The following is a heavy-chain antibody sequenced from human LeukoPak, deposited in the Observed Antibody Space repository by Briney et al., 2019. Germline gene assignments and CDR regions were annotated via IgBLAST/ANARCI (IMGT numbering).Heavy chain of an antibody. D-gene: IGHD3-9*01. J-gene: IGHJ6*02. V-gene: IGHV3-48*01. CDR3: AKDLTVRVHYYYGMDV. CDR1: GFTFSSYS. CDR2: ITSSSSSI. Sequence: GGSLRLSCAASGFTFSSYSMNWVRQAPGKGLEWVSYITSSSSSIYYADAVEGRFTISRDNAKNSLHLQMNSLRAEDTAVYYCAKDLTVRVHYYYGMDVWGQGTTVTVSS.